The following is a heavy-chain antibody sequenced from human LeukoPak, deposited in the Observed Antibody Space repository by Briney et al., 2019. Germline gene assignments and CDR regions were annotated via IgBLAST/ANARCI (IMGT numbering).Heavy chain of an antibody. V-gene: IGHV4-61*05. D-gene: IGHD4-11*01. CDR3: ARDMNKRALNYGYNWFDP. J-gene: IGHJ5*02. Sequence: PSETLSLTCTVSGGSISSSSYYWGWIRQPPGKGLEWIGYIYYSGSTNYNPSLKSRVTISVDTSKNQFSLKLSSVTAADPAVYYCARDMNKRALNYGYNWFDPWGQGTLVTVSS. CDR1: GGSISSSSYY. CDR2: IYYSGST.